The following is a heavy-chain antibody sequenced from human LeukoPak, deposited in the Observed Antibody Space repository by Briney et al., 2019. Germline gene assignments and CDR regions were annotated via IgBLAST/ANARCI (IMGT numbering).Heavy chain of an antibody. Sequence: PSETLSLTCTVSGGSISSYYWGWIRQPPGKGLEWIGYIYYSGSTNYNPSLKSRVTISVDTSKNQFSLKLSSVTAADTAVYYCARGAPGYCSSTTCPLDYWGQGTLVTVSS. CDR3: ARGAPGYCSSTTCPLDY. V-gene: IGHV4-59*01. D-gene: IGHD2-2*01. J-gene: IGHJ4*02. CDR1: GGSISSYY. CDR2: IYYSGST.